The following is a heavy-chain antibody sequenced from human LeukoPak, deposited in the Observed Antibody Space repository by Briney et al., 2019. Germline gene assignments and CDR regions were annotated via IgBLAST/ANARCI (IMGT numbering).Heavy chain of an antibody. D-gene: IGHD3-3*01. J-gene: IGHJ6*03. CDR3: ARQFDFWSGSAYYSYYYMDV. V-gene: IGHV4-39*01. CDR2: IYYSGST. CDR1: GGSISSSSYY. Sequence: SETLSLTCTVSGGSISSSSYYWGWIRQPPGKGLEWIGSIYYSGSTYYNPSLKSRVTISVDTSKNQFSLKLSSVTAADTAVYYCARQFDFWSGSAYYSYYYMDVWGKGTTVTVSS.